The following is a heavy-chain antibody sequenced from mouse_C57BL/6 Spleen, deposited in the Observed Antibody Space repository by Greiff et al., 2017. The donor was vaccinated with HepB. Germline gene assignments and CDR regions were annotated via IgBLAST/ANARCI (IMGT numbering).Heavy chain of an antibody. D-gene: IGHD1-1*01. CDR1: GFNIKDDY. CDR2: IDPENGDT. J-gene: IGHJ2*01. Sequence: VQLKESGAELVRPGASVKLSCTASGFNIKDDYMHWVKQRPEQGLEWIGWIDPENGDTEYASKFQGKATITADTSSNTAYLQLSSLTSEDTAVYYCTTTTVVATGYFDYWGQGTTLTVSS. V-gene: IGHV14-4*01. CDR3: TTTTVVATGYFDY.